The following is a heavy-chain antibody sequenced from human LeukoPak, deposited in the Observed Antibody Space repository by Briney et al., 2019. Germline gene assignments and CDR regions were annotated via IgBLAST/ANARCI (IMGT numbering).Heavy chain of an antibody. D-gene: IGHD2-15*01. CDR2: ISGYTGNT. Sequence: ASVKVSCKASGYTFTSYGISWVRQAPGQGLEWMGWISGYTGNTNYAQKLQGRVTMTTDKSTSTAYMEVRSLRSDDTAVYYCARNPVAREFCSGGSCYTLWGKGTLVTVSS. CDR3: ARNPVAREFCSGGSCYTL. J-gene: IGHJ4*02. CDR1: GYTFTSYG. V-gene: IGHV1-18*01.